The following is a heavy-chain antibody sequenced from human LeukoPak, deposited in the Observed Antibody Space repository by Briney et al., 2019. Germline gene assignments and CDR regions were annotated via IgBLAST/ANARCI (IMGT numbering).Heavy chain of an antibody. J-gene: IGHJ4*02. CDR3: ARGTSSGWYYSFDY. CDR1: GDSVSSNSAA. Sequence: SQTLSLTCAISGDSVSSNSAAWNWIRQSPSRGLEWLGRTYSRSKLYNDYAVSVKSRITIYPDTSKNQFSLQLNSVTPEDTAVYYCARGTSSGWYYSFDYWGQGTLVTVSS. CDR2: TYSRSKLYN. V-gene: IGHV6-1*01. D-gene: IGHD6-19*01.